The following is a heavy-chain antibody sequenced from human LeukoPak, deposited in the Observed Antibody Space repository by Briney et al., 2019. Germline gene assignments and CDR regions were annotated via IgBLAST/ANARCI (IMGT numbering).Heavy chain of an antibody. Sequence: SETLSLSSALPGVSTCGYYWSCMRQPPGKGLEWIGFIYYSGGTNYNPSLKIRVTISVDTSKNQFSLRLNSVTAADTAVYYCARDVSAGRWVFDYWGQGTLVTVSS. D-gene: IGHD1-26*01. CDR3: ARDVSAGRWVFDY. J-gene: IGHJ4*02. V-gene: IGHV4-59*01. CDR1: GVSTCGYY. CDR2: IYYSGGT.